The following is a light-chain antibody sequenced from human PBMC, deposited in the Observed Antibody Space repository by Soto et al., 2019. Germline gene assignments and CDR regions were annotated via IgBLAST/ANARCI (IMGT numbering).Light chain of an antibody. CDR2: YAS. J-gene: IGKJ3*01. CDR1: QSVSSY. CDR3: QQRSNSFT. V-gene: IGKV3-11*01. Sequence: EIVLTQSPATLSLSPGERATLSCRASQSVSSYLAWFQQKPGQSPRLLMYYASIRATGIPARFSGSGSGTDFTLTISSLEPEDFAVYYCQQRSNSFTFGPGTKVDIK.